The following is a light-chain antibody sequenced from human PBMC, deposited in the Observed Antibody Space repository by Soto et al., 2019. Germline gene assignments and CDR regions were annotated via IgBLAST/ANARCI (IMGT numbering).Light chain of an antibody. CDR1: SSDVDGYNY. V-gene: IGLV2-14*01. CDR3: SSYTSSSTLDV. J-gene: IGLJ1*01. Sequence: SVLTQPASVSGSPGQSITISCTGTSSDVDGYNYVSWYQQHPGKAPKLMIYEVSNRPSGVSNRFSGSKSGNTASLTISGLQAEDEADYYCSSYTSSSTLDVFGTGTKVTVL. CDR2: EVS.